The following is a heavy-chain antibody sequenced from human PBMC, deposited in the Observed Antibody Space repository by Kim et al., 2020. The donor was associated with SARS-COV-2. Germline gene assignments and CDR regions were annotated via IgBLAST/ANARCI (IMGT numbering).Heavy chain of an antibody. J-gene: IGHJ4*01. Sequence: GGSLRLSCAASGFTFSSYGMHWVRQAPGKGLEWVAVIWYDGSKKYYADSVKGRFTISRDNAKNTLHLQMNSLEPEDTAVYYCARDPMYSIVGYPILDDY. CDR2: IWYDGSKK. V-gene: IGHV3-33*01. D-gene: IGHD6-13*01. CDR3: ARDPMYSIVGYPILDDY. CDR1: GFTFSSYG.